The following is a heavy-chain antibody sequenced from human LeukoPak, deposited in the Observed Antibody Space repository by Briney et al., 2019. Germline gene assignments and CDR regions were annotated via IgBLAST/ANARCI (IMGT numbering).Heavy chain of an antibody. CDR1: EYSFTSYW. CDR3: ARLMDTAMVINAFDI. CDR2: IYPGDSDT. J-gene: IGHJ3*02. V-gene: IGHV5-51*01. D-gene: IGHD5-18*01. Sequence: GESLQISCKGSEYSFTSYWIGWVRQMPGKGLEWMGIIYPGDSDTRYSPSFQGQVTISADKSISTAYLQWSSLKASDTAMYYCARLMDTAMVINAFDIWGQGTMVTVSS.